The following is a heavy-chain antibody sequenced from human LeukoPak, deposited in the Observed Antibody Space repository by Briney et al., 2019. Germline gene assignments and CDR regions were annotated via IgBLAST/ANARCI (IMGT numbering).Heavy chain of an antibody. Sequence: GASVKVSCKASGYSFTSHYMHWVRQAPGQGLEWMGLINPSGSSTLYAQKFQGRVTMTRDTSINTAYMELSRLRSDDTAVYYCALPYCTNGVCYGDAFDIWGQGTMVTVSS. CDR3: ALPYCTNGVCYGDAFDI. CDR2: INPSGSST. D-gene: IGHD2-8*01. J-gene: IGHJ3*02. V-gene: IGHV1-46*01. CDR1: GYSFTSHY.